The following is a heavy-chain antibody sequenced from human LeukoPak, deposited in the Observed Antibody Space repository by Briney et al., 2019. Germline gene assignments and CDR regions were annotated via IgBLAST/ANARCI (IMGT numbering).Heavy chain of an antibody. CDR1: GFTFSSYA. V-gene: IGHV3-48*04. D-gene: IGHD3-22*01. Sequence: TGGSLRLSCAASGFTFSSYAMSWVRQAPGKGLEWVSYISSSGSTIYYADSVKGRFTISRDNAKNSLYLQMNSLRAEDTAVYYCARTTTMIVVVGYYFDYWGQGTLVTVSS. J-gene: IGHJ4*02. CDR2: ISSSGSTI. CDR3: ARTTTMIVVVGYYFDY.